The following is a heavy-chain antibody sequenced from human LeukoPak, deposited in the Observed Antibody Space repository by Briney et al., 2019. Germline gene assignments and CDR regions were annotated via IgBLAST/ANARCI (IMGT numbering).Heavy chain of an antibody. D-gene: IGHD2-21*02. Sequence: SETLSLTCTVSGGSISSYYWSWIRQPPGKGLEWIGEIYHSGSTNYNPSLKSRVTISIDTSKNQFSLKLSSVTAADTAVYYCARGHSSVVTAIPYYFDYWGQGTLLTVSS. CDR3: ARGHSSVVTAIPYYFDY. V-gene: IGHV4-34*01. CDR1: GGSISSYY. J-gene: IGHJ4*02. CDR2: IYHSGST.